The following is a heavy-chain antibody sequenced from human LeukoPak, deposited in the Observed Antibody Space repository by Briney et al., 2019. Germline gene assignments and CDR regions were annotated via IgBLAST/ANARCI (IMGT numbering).Heavy chain of an antibody. D-gene: IGHD2-2*01. CDR3: ARDGSYCSSTSCYGGAFDI. Sequence: RASVKVSCKASGYTFTSYAMHWVRQAPGQRLEWMGRINAGNGNTKYSQKFQGRVTITRDTSASTAYMELSSLRSEDTAVYYCARDGSYCSSTSCYGGAFDIWGQGTMVTVSS. V-gene: IGHV1-3*01. CDR1: GYTFTSYA. CDR2: INAGNGNT. J-gene: IGHJ3*02.